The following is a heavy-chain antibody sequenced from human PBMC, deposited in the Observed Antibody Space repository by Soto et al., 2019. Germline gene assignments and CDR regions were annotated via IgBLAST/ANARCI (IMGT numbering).Heavy chain of an antibody. Sequence: QITLKESGPTLVKPTQTLTLTCAFSGFSLSTSGLGVGWIRQPPGKALEWLALIYWDDDQRYSPSLKRRLTITKDASKHQVVLKMPNMAPVDTATYYCAHRHPSTAFDYWGQGALVTVSS. CDR2: IYWDDDQ. CDR1: GFSLSTSGLG. J-gene: IGHJ4*02. V-gene: IGHV2-5*02. CDR3: AHRHPSTAFDY.